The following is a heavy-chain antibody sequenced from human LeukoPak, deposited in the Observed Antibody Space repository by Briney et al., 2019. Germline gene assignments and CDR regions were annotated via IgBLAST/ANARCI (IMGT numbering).Heavy chain of an antibody. CDR2: ISSSSSYI. J-gene: IGHJ4*02. CDR1: GFTFSSYS. D-gene: IGHD4-17*01. CDR3: ARAGYDYGDPGEVLLDY. Sequence: PGGSLRLSCAASGFTFSSYSMNWVRQAPGKGLEWVSSISSSSSYIYYADSVKGRFTISRDNAKNSLYLQMNSLRAADTAVYYCARAGYDYGDPGEVLLDYWGQGTLVTVSS. V-gene: IGHV3-21*01.